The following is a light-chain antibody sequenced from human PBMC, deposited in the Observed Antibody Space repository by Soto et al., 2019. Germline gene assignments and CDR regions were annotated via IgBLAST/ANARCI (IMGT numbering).Light chain of an antibody. V-gene: IGLV2-14*03. CDR3: SSYSSSTTHVV. J-gene: IGLJ2*01. CDR2: DVT. Sequence: QSALTQPASVSGSPGRSVTISCTGTSTDVGDFNYVSWYQHLPGRAPKLIIYDVTNRPSGISYRFSASKSGRTASLTISGLQAEDEGDYYCSSYSSSTTHVVFGGGTKRTVL. CDR1: STDVGDFNY.